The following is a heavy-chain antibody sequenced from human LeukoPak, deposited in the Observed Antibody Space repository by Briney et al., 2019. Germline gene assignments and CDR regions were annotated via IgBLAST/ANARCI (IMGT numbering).Heavy chain of an antibody. J-gene: IGHJ4*02. Sequence: GGSLRLSCAASGFTFSSYWMSWVRQTPGKGLEWVANIKRDQSERHYVDSVKGRFTISRDNAKNSLYLQMNSLRAEDTAVYYCARLVNYYFDYWGQGTLVTVSS. CDR3: ARLVNYYFDY. CDR2: IKRDQSER. V-gene: IGHV3-7*03. D-gene: IGHD2-21*01. CDR1: GFTFSSYW.